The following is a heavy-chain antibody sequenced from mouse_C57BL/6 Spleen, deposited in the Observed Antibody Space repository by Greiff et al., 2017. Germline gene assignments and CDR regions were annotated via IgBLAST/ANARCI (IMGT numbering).Heavy chain of an antibody. J-gene: IGHJ3*01. D-gene: IGHD2-2*01. V-gene: IGHV2-5*01. CDR2: IWRGGST. Sequence: VKLMESGPGLVQPSQSLSITCTVSGFSLTSYGVHWVRQSPGKGLEWLGVIWRGGSTDYNAAFMSRLSITKDNSKSQVFFKMNSLQADDTAIYYCAKGGSTMVTTGTSFAYWGQGTLVTVSA. CDR3: AKGGSTMVTTGTSFAY. CDR1: GFSLTSYG.